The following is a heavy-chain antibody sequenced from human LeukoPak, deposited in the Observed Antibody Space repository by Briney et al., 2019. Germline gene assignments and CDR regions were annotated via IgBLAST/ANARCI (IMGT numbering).Heavy chain of an antibody. CDR3: AKDTRYSYGYGMDV. V-gene: IGHV3-9*01. Sequence: GGSLRLSCAASGFTFDDYAMNWVRQAPGKGLEWVSGITWNSGSTGYADSVQGRFTISRDNAKNSLYLQMNSLRAEDTALYYCAKDTRYSYGYGMDVWGQGTTVTVSS. D-gene: IGHD5-18*01. J-gene: IGHJ6*02. CDR1: GFTFDDYA. CDR2: ITWNSGST.